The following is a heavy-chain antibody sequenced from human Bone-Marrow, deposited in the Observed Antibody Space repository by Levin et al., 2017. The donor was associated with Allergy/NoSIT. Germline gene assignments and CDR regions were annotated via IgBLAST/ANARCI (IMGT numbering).Heavy chain of an antibody. D-gene: IGHD7-27*01. Sequence: GGSLRLSCAASGFTFRNYVMHWVRQAPGKGLEWVALISYDGSNKYYADSVEGRFTISRDNSENTLYLQMNSLRAEDTAVYYCARKGSSERYWGPVDYWGQGTLVTVSS. J-gene: IGHJ4*02. CDR1: GFTFRNYV. V-gene: IGHV3-30-3*01. CDR3: ARKGSSERYWGPVDY. CDR2: ISYDGSNK.